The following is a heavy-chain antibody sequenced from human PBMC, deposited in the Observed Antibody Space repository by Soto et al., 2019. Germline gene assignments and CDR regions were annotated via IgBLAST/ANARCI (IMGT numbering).Heavy chain of an antibody. V-gene: IGHV4-61*01. CDR2: IYFSGST. Sequence: SETLSLTCTVSGGSVSGGSYYWNWIRQPPGKGLEWIGYIYFSGSTNYNPSLKSRVTMSIDTSKNQFSLKLSSVTAADTAVYFCTRDVDFGXEDVWGQGTTVT. CDR3: TRDVDFGXEDV. D-gene: IGHD2-15*01. J-gene: IGHJ6*02. CDR1: GGSVSGGSYY.